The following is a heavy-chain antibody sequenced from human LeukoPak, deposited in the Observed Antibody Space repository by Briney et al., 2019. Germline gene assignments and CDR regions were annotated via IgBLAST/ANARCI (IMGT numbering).Heavy chain of an antibody. CDR2: INWNGGNT. D-gene: IGHD6-19*01. V-gene: IGHV3-20*04. Sequence: PGGSLRLSCAASGFTFDDYGMSWVRQVPGKGLEWVSGINWNGGNTGYADSVKGRFTISRDNSKNTLYLQMNSLRAEDTAVYYCAKSRSSAWFLDFDYWGQGTLVTVSS. CDR1: GFTFDDYG. J-gene: IGHJ4*02. CDR3: AKSRSSAWFLDFDY.